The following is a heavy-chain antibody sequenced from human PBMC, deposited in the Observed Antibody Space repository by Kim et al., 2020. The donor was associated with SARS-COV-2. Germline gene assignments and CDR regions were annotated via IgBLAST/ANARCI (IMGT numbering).Heavy chain of an antibody. CDR3: ARDISADFWLNEGYYYYGMDV. CDR2: ISSSSSYI. Sequence: GGSLRLSCAASGFTFSSYSMNWVRQAPGKGLEWVSSISSSSSYIYYADSVKGRFTISRDNAKNSLYLQMNSLRAEDTAVYYCARDISADFWLNEGYYYYGMDVWGQGTTVTVSS. V-gene: IGHV3-21*01. CDR1: GFTFSSYS. D-gene: IGHD3-3*01. J-gene: IGHJ6*02.